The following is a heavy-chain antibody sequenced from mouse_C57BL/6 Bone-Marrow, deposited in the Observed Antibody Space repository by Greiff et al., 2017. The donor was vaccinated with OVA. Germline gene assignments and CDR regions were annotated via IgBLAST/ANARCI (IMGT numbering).Heavy chain of an antibody. CDR2: IYWDDDK. J-gene: IGHJ4*01. CDR3: ARRGDYYVSSYDYYARDY. D-gene: IGHD1-1*01. V-gene: IGHV8-12*01. CDR1: GFSLSTSGMG. Sequence: QVTLKVSGPGILQSSQTLSLTCSFSGFSLSTSGMGVSWIRQPSGKGLEWLAHIYWDDDKRYNPSLKGRLTISKDTSRNQVFLKITSVDTADPATTYGARRGDYYVSSYDYYARDYWVKEPQSPSPQ.